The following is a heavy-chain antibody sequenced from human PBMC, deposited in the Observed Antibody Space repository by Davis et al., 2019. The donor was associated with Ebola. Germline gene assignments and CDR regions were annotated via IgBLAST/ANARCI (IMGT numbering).Heavy chain of an antibody. D-gene: IGHD3-10*01. Sequence: PSETLSLTCTVSGVSISTHYWSWIRQPPGKGLEYIGSVYYSGSTSYNPSLKSRVTISIDTSKSQFSLKLNSVTAADTAVYYCAERGSSVWGQGTLVTVSS. V-gene: IGHV4-59*11. CDR2: VYYSGST. CDR3: AERGSSV. J-gene: IGHJ4*02. CDR1: GVSISTHY.